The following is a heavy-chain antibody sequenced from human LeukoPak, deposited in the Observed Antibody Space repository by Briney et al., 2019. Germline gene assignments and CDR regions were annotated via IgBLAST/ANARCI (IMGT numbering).Heavy chain of an antibody. CDR3: ATGVVTYYYYYYMDV. CDR2: IVPIFGTA. CDR1: GGTFSSYA. J-gene: IGHJ6*03. V-gene: IGHV1-69*01. Sequence: SVKVSCKASGGTFSSYAISWVRQAPGQGLEWMGGIVPIFGTANYAQKFQGRVTITADESTSTAYMELSSLRSEDTAVYYCATGVVTYYYYYYMDVWGKGTTVTVSS. D-gene: IGHD3-3*01.